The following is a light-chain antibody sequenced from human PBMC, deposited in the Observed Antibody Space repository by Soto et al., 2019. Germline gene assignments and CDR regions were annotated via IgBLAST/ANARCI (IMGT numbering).Light chain of an antibody. CDR2: DAS. CDR1: QGISSA. J-gene: IGKJ5*01. Sequence: AIQLTQSTSSLSASVGDRVTITCRASQGISSALAWYQQKPGKAPKLLVYDASSLESGVPSRFSGSGSGTDFTLTISSLQPEDFATYYCQQTTFGQGTRLEIK. V-gene: IGKV1-13*02. CDR3: QQTT.